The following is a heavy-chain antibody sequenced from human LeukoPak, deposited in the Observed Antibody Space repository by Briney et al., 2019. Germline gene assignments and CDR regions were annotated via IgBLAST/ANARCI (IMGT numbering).Heavy chain of an antibody. CDR1: GGTFSSYA. D-gene: IGHD5-18*01. V-gene: IGHV1-69*06. CDR2: IIPIFGTA. CDR3: ARGYSYGSPSEAYYFDY. Sequence: ASVKVSCKASGGTFSSYAISWVRQAPGQGLEWMGGIIPIFGTANYAQKFQGRVTITADKSTSTAYMELSSLRSEDTAVYYCARGYSYGSPSEAYYFDYWGQGTLVTVSS. J-gene: IGHJ4*02.